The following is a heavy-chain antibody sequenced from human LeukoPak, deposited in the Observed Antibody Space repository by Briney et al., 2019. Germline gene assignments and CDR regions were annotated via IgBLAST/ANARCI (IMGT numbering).Heavy chain of an antibody. V-gene: IGHV3-74*01. CDR1: GFTFSSYW. J-gene: IGHJ5*02. D-gene: IGHD4-17*01. CDR2: INSDGSST. Sequence: PGGSLKLSCAASGFTFSSYWMHWVRQAPGKGLVWVSRINSDGSSTSYADSVKGRFTISRDNAKNTLYLQMNSLRAEDTAVYYCARDYGDYEMDPWGQGTLVTVSS. CDR3: ARDYGDYEMDP.